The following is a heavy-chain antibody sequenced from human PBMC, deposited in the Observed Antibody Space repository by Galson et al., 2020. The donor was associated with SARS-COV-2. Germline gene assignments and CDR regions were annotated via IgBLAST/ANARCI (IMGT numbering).Heavy chain of an antibody. J-gene: IGHJ4*02. CDR1: GFTFSSHG. D-gene: IGHD6-19*01. CDR3: ANLGIAVALVDY. CDR2: TSHDGSAN. Sequence: GGSLRLSCAASGFTFSSHGMHWVRQAPGKGLEWVAATSHDGSANHYADSVKGRFTISRDNSQNTLYLQMNSLRAEDTAVYYCANLGIAVALVDYWGQGTLVTVSS. V-gene: IGHV3-30*18.